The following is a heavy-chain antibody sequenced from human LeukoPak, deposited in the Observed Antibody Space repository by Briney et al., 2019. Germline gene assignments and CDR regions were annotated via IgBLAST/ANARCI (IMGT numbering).Heavy chain of an antibody. Sequence: PGGSLRLSCAASGFTFSSYSMNWVRQAPGKGLEWVSAISGSGGSTYYADSVKGRFTISRDNSKNTLYLQMNSLRAEDTAVYYCAREGFGGSYSDYWGQGTLVTVSS. J-gene: IGHJ4*02. CDR3: AREGFGGSYSDY. CDR2: ISGSGGST. V-gene: IGHV3-23*01. D-gene: IGHD1-26*01. CDR1: GFTFSSYS.